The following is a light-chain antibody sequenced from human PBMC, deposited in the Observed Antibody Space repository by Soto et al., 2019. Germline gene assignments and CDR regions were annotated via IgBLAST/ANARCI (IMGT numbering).Light chain of an antibody. CDR2: RVS. CDR1: QSLVHSDGDTY. V-gene: IGKV2-30*02. J-gene: IGKJ2*01. CDR3: MQGTHWPPYT. Sequence: DVVMTQSPLSLPVNLGEPAAISCRSTQSLVHSDGDTYLSWFHQRPGQSPRRLIFRVSKRDFGVPPRFIGSGSGTDFTLEITSVEAEDAGVYYCMQGTHWPPYTFGQGTRLEIK.